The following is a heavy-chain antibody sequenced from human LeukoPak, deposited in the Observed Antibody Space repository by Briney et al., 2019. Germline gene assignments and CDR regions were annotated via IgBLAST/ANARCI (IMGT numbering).Heavy chain of an antibody. CDR1: GFTFSDAW. CDR2: INSRRGGGTI. J-gene: IGHJ4*02. D-gene: IGHD2-21*02. V-gene: IGHV3-15*01. CDR3: TIDRLGNCDCMKGFDY. Sequence: PGGSLRLSCAASGFTFSDAWMNWVRQSPGKELEWVGRINSRRGGGTIAYAASVKGRFTISRDASKDTLYLQMNSLKTDDTGVYYCTIDRLGNCDCMKGFDYWGQGTLVTVSS.